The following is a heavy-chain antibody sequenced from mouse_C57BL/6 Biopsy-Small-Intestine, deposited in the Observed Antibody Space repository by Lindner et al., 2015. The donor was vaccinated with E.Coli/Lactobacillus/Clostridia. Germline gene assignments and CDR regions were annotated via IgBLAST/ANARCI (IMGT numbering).Heavy chain of an antibody. J-gene: IGHJ2*01. V-gene: IGHV14-2*01. Sequence: VQLQESGAELVKPGASVKLSCSASGFNITDYYLHWVKQRTEQGLEWIGRIDPEDGETRYAPKFQDKATITADTSSNTAYLQLSSLTSEDTAVYYCAREGYYGDIDWGRGTTLTVSS. D-gene: IGHD2-13*01. CDR3: AREGYYGDID. CDR1: GFNITDYY. CDR2: IDPEDGET.